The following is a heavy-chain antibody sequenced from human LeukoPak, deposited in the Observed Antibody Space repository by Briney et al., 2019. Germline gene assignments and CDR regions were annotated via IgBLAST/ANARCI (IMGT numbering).Heavy chain of an antibody. V-gene: IGHV4-34*01. CDR3: ARIRRPLRGYFDH. D-gene: IGHD3-16*01. CDR1: GGSFSGYY. Sequence: SETLALTCYLYGGSFSGYYWSWIRQSPGKGLEWIGEINQIGNTNYIPSLKSRLTISIDTSNNQFSLNLTSVTAADTGVYCCARIRRPLRGYFDHWGQGTLVT. J-gene: IGHJ4*02. CDR2: INQIGNT.